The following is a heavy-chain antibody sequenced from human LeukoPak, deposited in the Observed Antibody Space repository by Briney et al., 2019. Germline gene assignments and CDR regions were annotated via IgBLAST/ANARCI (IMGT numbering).Heavy chain of an antibody. CDR1: GGSISSYY. J-gene: IGHJ5*02. Sequence: PSETLSLTCTVSGGSISSYYWSWIRQPPGKGLEWIGYIYYSGSTNYNPSLKGRVTISVDTSKNQFSLKLSSVTAADTAVHYCASVIAAAGILAWGQGTLVTVSS. CDR2: IYYSGST. D-gene: IGHD6-13*01. V-gene: IGHV4-59*01. CDR3: ASVIAAAGILA.